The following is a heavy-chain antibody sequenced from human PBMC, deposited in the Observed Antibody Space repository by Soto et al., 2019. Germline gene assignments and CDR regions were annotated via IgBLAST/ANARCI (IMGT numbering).Heavy chain of an antibody. CDR3: ARTRGVIPRVTYNWFDP. Sequence: QVQLVQSGAEVKKPGASVKVSFKASGYSFSGYYMNWVRQAPGQGLEWMGWIKPNSGGTDYAQKFQGRVTMTRDTSISTAYMELRGLRYDDTAVYYCARTRGVIPRVTYNWFDPWGQGTLVTVSS. D-gene: IGHD3-10*01. CDR2: IKPNSGGT. CDR1: GYSFSGYY. V-gene: IGHV1-2*02. J-gene: IGHJ5*02.